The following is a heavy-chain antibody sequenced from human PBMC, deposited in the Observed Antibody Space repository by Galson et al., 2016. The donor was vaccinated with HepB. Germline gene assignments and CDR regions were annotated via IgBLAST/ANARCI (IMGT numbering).Heavy chain of an antibody. CDR1: GGTFSSYA. CDR3: ASPHYDFWSGYYPSYYYYGMDV. V-gene: IGHV1-69*06. D-gene: IGHD3-3*01. Sequence: SVKVSCKASGGTFSSYAISWVRQAPGQGLEWMGGIIPIFGTANYAQKFQGRVTITADKSTSTAYMELSSLRSEDTAVYYCASPHYDFWSGYYPSYYYYGMDVWGPGTTATVSS. CDR2: IIPIFGTA. J-gene: IGHJ6*02.